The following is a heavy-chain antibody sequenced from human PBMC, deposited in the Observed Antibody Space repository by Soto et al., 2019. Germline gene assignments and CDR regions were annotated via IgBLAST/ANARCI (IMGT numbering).Heavy chain of an antibody. CDR1: GFTFSSYS. CDR2: ISSSSSYI. Sequence: GGSLRLSCAASGFTFSSYSMNWVRQAPGKGLEWVSSISSSSSYIYYADSVKGRFTISRDNAKNSLYLQMNSLRAEDTAVYYCARLKDQFDSSGYYWSTPVDYWGQGTLVTVS. CDR3: ARLKDQFDSSGYYWSTPVDY. D-gene: IGHD3-22*01. V-gene: IGHV3-21*01. J-gene: IGHJ4*02.